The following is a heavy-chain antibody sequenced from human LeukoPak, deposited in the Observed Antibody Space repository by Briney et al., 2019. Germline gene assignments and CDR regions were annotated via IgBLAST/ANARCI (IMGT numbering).Heavy chain of an antibody. J-gene: IGHJ4*02. Sequence: SETLSLTCTVSGYSISSGYYWGWIRQPPGKGLEWIGEINHSGSTNYNPSLKSRVTISVDTSKNQFSLKLSSVTAADTAVYYCARAPNSGYSADWGQGTLVTVSS. D-gene: IGHD5-12*01. CDR2: INHSGST. CDR1: GYSISSGYY. V-gene: IGHV4-38-2*02. CDR3: ARAPNSGYSAD.